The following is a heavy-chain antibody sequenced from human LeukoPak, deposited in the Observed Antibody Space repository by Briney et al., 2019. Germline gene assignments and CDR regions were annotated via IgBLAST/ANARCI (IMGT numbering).Heavy chain of an antibody. CDR2: INPNSGGT. V-gene: IGHV1-2*02. CDR1: GYTFTGYY. CDR3: ARALDYYYYYMDV. J-gene: IGHJ6*03. Sequence: GASVTVSCKASGYTFTGYYMHWVRQAPGQGLEWMGWINPNSGGTNYAQKFQGRVTMTRDTSISTAYMELSRLRSDDTAVYYCARALDYYYYYMDVWGKGTTVTVSS.